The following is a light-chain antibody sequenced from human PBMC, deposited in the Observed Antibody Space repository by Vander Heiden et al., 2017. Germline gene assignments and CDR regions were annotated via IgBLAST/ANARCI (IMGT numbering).Light chain of an antibody. J-gene: IGKJ1*01. CDR1: QSVSSY. V-gene: IGKV3-11*01. Sequence: EIVLTQSPATLSLSPGERATLSCRASQSVSSYLAGYQQKPGQAPRLLIYDASNRATGIPARFSGSGSGTDFTLTISSLEPEDFAVYYCQQRSNWPPEWTFGQGTKVEIK. CDR3: QQRSNWPPEWT. CDR2: DAS.